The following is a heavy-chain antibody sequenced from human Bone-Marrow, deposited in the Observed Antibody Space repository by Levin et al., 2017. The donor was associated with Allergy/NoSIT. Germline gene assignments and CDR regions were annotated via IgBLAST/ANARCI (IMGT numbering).Heavy chain of an antibody. CDR3: ARSIFGVVSNTYFDY. CDR1: GYTFSSSY. CDR2: INPSVGTT. J-gene: IGHJ4*02. Sequence: ASVKVSCKASGYTFSSSYMHWVRQAPGQGPEWMGIINPSVGTTSYAERFQGRVTMTRDTSTSTVYLELSSLTSEDTAVYYCARSIFGVVSNTYFDYWGQGTLVTVSS. V-gene: IGHV1-46*01. D-gene: IGHD3-3*01.